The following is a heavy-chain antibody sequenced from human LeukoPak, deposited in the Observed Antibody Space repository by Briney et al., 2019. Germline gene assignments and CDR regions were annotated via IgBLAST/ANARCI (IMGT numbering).Heavy chain of an antibody. Sequence: QPGGSLRFSCAASGFTFDDYTMHWVRKAPGKGLEWVSLISWDGGSTYYADSVKGRFTISRDNSKNSLYLQMNSLRTEDTALYYCAKNRGLGYGSGSYPSEYYFDYWGQGTLVTVFS. D-gene: IGHD3-10*01. V-gene: IGHV3-43*01. J-gene: IGHJ4*02. CDR3: AKNRGLGYGSGSYPSEYYFDY. CDR2: ISWDGGST. CDR1: GFTFDDYT.